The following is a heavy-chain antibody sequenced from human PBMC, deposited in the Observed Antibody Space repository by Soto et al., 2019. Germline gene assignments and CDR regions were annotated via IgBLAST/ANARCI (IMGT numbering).Heavy chain of an antibody. J-gene: IGHJ3*01. CDR3: AHRIKVSGGAPFDV. CDR1: EFSLSTRGVS. CDR2: NYCNNDN. Sequence: SRLTLANPSHTITLTCTFSEFSLSTRGVSVGWIPQPPGNALELLALNYCNNDNRYSPSLKSRITITKDTSKNQVVLTVTNRDPVDTATYYCAHRIKVSGGAPFDVWCQGILVTFS. D-gene: IGHD2-8*01. V-gene: IGHV2-5*01.